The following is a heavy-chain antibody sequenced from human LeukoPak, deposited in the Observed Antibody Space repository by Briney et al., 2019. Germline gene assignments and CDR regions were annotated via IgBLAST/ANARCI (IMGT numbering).Heavy chain of an antibody. V-gene: IGHV1-69*13. Sequence: ASVKVSCKASGGTFSIYAISWVRQAPGQGLEWIGGIIPIFGTANYAQKFQGRVTITADESTSTAYMELSSLRSEDTAVYYCARVKYDSSGYYYESDYWGQGTLVTVSS. D-gene: IGHD3-22*01. CDR1: GGTFSIYA. CDR3: ARVKYDSSGYYYESDY. CDR2: IIPIFGTA. J-gene: IGHJ4*02.